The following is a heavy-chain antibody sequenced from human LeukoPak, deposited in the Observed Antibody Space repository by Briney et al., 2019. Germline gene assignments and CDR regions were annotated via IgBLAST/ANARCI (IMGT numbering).Heavy chain of an antibody. CDR3: ATRHCGGDCHRTDYYYCGLDV. D-gene: IGHD2-21*02. V-gene: IGHV1-69*05. CDR2: IIPIFGTA. CDR1: GGTFNNYA. Sequence: ASVKVSCKASGGTFNNYAISWVRQAPGHGLEWMGGIIPIFGTATYARKFQARVTISTDEFMNTVYMEVSSLRSEDTAVYYCATRHCGGDCHRTDYYYCGLDVWGQGTTVTVSS. J-gene: IGHJ6*02.